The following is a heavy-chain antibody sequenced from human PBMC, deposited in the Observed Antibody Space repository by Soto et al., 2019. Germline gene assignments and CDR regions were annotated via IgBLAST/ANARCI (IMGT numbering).Heavy chain of an antibody. V-gene: IGHV1-18*01. CDR3: AADGSGSSHFYYYGMDV. Sequence: GASVKVSCKASGYTFTSYGISWVRQAPGQGLEWMGWISAYNGNTNYAQKLQGRVTMTTDTSTSTAYMELRSLRSEDTAVYYCAADGSGSSHFYYYGMDVWGQGTTVTVSS. CDR2: ISAYNGNT. CDR1: GYTFTSYG. D-gene: IGHD1-26*01. J-gene: IGHJ6*02.